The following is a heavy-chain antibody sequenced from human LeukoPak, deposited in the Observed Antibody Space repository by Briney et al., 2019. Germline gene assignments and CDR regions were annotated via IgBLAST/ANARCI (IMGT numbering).Heavy chain of an antibody. V-gene: IGHV3-53*01. J-gene: IGHJ6*02. CDR2: IYSGGST. CDR3: ARGRYEFSAGMDV. CDR1: GFTVSSNY. Sequence: PGGSLGLSCAASGFTVSSNYMSWVRQAPGKGLEWVSVIYSGGSTNFADSVRGRFTISRDNSKNTLYLQMNSLRAEDTAVYYCARGRYEFSAGMDVWGQGTTVTVSS. D-gene: IGHD5-12*01.